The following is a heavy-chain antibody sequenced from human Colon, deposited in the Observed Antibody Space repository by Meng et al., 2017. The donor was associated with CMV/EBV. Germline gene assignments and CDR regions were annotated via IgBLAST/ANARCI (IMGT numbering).Heavy chain of an antibody. Sequence: GESLKISCEASGFIFKNYIMHWVRQAPGKGLEWVSSISNINYIYQADSVKGRFTISRDNAKNSLYLQMDSLRAADTAVYYCAKDRTVGGYTFGLDVWGQGTTVTVSS. J-gene: IGHJ6*02. CDR2: ISNINYI. D-gene: IGHD5-12*01. V-gene: IGHV3-21*04. CDR1: GFIFKNYI. CDR3: AKDRTVGGYTFGLDV.